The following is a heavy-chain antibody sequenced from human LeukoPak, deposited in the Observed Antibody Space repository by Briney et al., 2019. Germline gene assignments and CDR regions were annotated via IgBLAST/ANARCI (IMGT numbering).Heavy chain of an antibody. J-gene: IGHJ3*02. D-gene: IGHD6-6*01. CDR1: GFTFSNAW. CDR3: ARGASTARGPFDI. CDR2: ISSSSSTI. V-gene: IGHV3-48*01. Sequence: GGSLRLSCAASGFTFSNAWMSWVRQAPGKGLEWVSHISSSSSTIYYADSLKGRFTISRDNAKNSLYLQMNSLRVEDTAVYYCARGASTARGPFDIWGQGTMVTVSS.